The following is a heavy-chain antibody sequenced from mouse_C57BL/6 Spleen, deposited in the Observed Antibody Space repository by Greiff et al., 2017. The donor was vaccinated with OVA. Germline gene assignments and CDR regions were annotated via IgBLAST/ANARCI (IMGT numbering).Heavy chain of an antibody. J-gene: IGHJ4*01. CDR2: IRSKSNNYAT. Sequence: EVKLQESGGGLVQPKGSLKLSCAASGFSFNTYAMNWVRQAPGKGLEWVARIRSKSNNYATYYADSVKDRFTISRDDSESMLYLQMNNLKTEDTAMYYCVRHEVYDGVYYAMDYWGQGTSVTVSS. CDR3: VRHEVYDGVYYAMDY. CDR1: GFSFNTYA. V-gene: IGHV10-1*01. D-gene: IGHD2-12*01.